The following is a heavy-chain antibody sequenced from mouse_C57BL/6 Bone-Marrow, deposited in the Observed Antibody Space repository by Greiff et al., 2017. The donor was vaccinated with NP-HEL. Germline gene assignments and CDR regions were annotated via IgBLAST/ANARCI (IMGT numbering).Heavy chain of an antibody. Sequence: VQVVESGAELVKPGASVKISCKASGYAFSSYWMNWVKQRPGKGLEWIGQIYPGDGDTNYNGKFKGKATLTADKSSSTAYMQLSSLTSEDSAVYFCAPYGNYVWFAYWGQGTLVTVSA. CDR3: APYGNYVWFAY. D-gene: IGHD2-1*01. CDR1: GYAFSSYW. V-gene: IGHV1-80*01. J-gene: IGHJ3*01. CDR2: IYPGDGDT.